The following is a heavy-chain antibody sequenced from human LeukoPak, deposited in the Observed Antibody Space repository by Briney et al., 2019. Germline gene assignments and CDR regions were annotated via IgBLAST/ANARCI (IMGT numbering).Heavy chain of an antibody. Sequence: VASVKVSCKVSGYTLTELSMHWVRQAPGKGLEWMGGFYPEDGETIYAQKFQGRVTMTEDTSTDTAYMELSSLRSEDTAVYYCATAPYCSGGSCYPLVNWFDPWGQGTLVTVSS. CDR2: FYPEDGET. J-gene: IGHJ5*02. D-gene: IGHD2-15*01. V-gene: IGHV1-24*01. CDR1: GYTLTELS. CDR3: ATAPYCSGGSCYPLVNWFDP.